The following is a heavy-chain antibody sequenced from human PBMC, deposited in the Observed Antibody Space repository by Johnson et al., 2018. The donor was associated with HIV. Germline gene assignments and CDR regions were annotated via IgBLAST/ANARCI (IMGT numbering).Heavy chain of an antibody. CDR2: INWNGGST. D-gene: IGHD6-19*01. V-gene: IGHV3-20*04. J-gene: IGHJ3*02. CDR1: GFSFDDYG. CDR3: AKEASGWYHAGDAFDI. Sequence: VQLVESGGGVVRPGGSLRLSCAASGFSFDDYGMSWVRQAPGKGLEWVSGINWNGGSTGYADSVKGRFTISRDNSKNTLYLQMNSLRAEYTAVYYCAKEASGWYHAGDAFDIWGQGTMVTVSS.